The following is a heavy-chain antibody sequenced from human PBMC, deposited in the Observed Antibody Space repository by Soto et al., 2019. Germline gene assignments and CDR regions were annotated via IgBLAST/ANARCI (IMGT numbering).Heavy chain of an antibody. CDR2: ISRDGSTT. CDR1: GFTFSNSW. V-gene: IGHV3-74*01. D-gene: IGHD2-2*01. CDR3: ARDPTFAGYQSGMDV. Sequence: EMQLVESGGGLVQPGGSLRLSCAASGFTFSNSWMHWVRQAPGKGLVWVSRISRDGSTTNYADNVKGRFTISRDNAKETLYRQMKRLRASDAAVYECARDPTFAGYQSGMDVWGPGPTVTVSS. J-gene: IGHJ6*02.